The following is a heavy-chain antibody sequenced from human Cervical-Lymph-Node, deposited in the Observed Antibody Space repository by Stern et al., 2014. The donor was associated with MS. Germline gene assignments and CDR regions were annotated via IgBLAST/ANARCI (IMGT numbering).Heavy chain of an antibody. Sequence: EVHLVESGGGLVQPGGSLTLSCVASGVTFSRYWMSWVRQTPGKGLECVASINPDGSQKNYVDSVKGRFTISRDNAKNSLYLQMNTLRAEDTAIYYCAREYNRGQGTLVTVSS. V-gene: IGHV3-7*01. CDR1: GVTFSRYW. CDR3: AREYN. D-gene: IGHD5-24*01. CDR2: INPDGSQK. J-gene: IGHJ4*02.